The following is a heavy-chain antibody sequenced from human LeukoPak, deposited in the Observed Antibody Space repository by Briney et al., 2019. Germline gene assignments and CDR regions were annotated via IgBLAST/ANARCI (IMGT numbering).Heavy chain of an antibody. Sequence: PGGSLRLSCAASGFTFSSYGMHWVRQAPGKGLEWVAVIWYDGSNKYYADSVKGRFTISRDNSKNTLYLQMNSLRAEDTAVYYCAREVGGVRESRGPDYWGQGTLVTVSS. CDR3: AREVGGVRESRGPDY. V-gene: IGHV3-33*01. D-gene: IGHD3-10*01. CDR1: GFTFSSYG. J-gene: IGHJ4*02. CDR2: IWYDGSNK.